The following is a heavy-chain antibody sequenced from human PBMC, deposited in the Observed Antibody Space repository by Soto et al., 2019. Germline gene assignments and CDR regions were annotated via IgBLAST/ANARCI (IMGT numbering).Heavy chain of an antibody. D-gene: IGHD3-16*01. CDR2: ISYDGSNK. CDR3: AKEFVWGPPYYFDY. CDR1: GFTFSSYG. J-gene: IGHJ4*02. V-gene: IGHV3-30*18. Sequence: PGGSLRLSCAASGFTFSSYGMHWVRQAPGKGLEWVAVISYDGSNKYYADSVKGRFTISRDNSKNTLYLQMNSLRAEDTAVYYCAKEFVWGPPYYFDYWGQGTLVTVSS.